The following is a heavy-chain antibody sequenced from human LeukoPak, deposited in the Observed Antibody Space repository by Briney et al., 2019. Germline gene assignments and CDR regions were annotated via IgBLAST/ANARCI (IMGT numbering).Heavy chain of an antibody. D-gene: IGHD5-12*01. CDR1: GFTFSSYA. J-gene: IGHJ4*02. CDR2: ISGSGGTT. V-gene: IGHV3-23*01. Sequence: GGSLRLSCAASGFTFSSYAMSWVRQAPGKGLEYVSGISGSGGTTYYADSVKGRFTISRDNSKNTLYLQMNSLRAEDSALYYCAKDRSGYDYYGQYYFDCWGLGALVTVSS. CDR3: AKDRSGYDYYGQYYFDC.